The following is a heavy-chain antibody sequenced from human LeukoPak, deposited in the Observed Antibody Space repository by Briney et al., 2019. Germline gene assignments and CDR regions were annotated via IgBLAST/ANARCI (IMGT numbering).Heavy chain of an antibody. J-gene: IGHJ4*02. D-gene: IGHD4-23*01. V-gene: IGHV1-46*01. CDR2: INPSGGST. CDR3: ARGWTTVVGFDY. CDR1: GYTFTSYY. Sequence: ASVKVSCKASGYTFTSYYMHWVRQAPGQGLEWMGIINPSGGSTSYAQKFQGRVTMTTDTSTSTVYMERSSVRSEDTAVYYCARGWTTVVGFDYWGQGTLVTVSS.